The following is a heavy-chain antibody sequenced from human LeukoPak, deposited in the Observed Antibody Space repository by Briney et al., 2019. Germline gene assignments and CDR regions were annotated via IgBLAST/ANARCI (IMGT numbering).Heavy chain of an antibody. J-gene: IGHJ3*02. V-gene: IGHV1-46*01. CDR2: INPSGGST. Sequence: GASVKVSCKASGYTFTSYYMHWVRQAPGQGLEWMGIINPSGGSTSYAQKFQGRVTMTRDTSTSTVYMELSSLRSEDTAVYYCARGGYSGYDLKDAFDIWGQGTMVTVSS. CDR1: GYTFTSYY. D-gene: IGHD5-12*01. CDR3: ARGGYSGYDLKDAFDI.